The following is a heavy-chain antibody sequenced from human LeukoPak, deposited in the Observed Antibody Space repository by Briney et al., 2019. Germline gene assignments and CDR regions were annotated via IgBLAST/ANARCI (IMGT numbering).Heavy chain of an antibody. V-gene: IGHV4-39*01. CDR1: GGSISSSSYY. CDR2: IYYSGST. D-gene: IGHD4-23*01. Sequence: SETLSLTCTVSGGSISSSSYYWGWIRQPPGTGLEWLGSIYYSGSTYYNPSLKSRVTISVDTSKNQFSLKLSSVTAADTAVYYCARTTPTTVVTPEGAFDIWGQGTMVTVSS. CDR3: ARTTPTTVVTPEGAFDI. J-gene: IGHJ3*02.